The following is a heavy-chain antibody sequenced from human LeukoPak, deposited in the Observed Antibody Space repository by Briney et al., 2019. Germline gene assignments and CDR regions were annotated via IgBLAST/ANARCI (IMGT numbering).Heavy chain of an antibody. CDR3: AKVISGWRNQFDY. D-gene: IGHD6-19*01. Sequence: GGSLRLSCAASGFTFSSYAMSWVRQAPGKRLEWVSAISGSGGSTYYADSVKGRFTISRDNSKNTLYLQMNSLRAEDTAVYYCAKVISGWRNQFDYWGQGTLVTVSS. CDR2: ISGSGGST. J-gene: IGHJ4*02. V-gene: IGHV3-23*01. CDR1: GFTFSSYA.